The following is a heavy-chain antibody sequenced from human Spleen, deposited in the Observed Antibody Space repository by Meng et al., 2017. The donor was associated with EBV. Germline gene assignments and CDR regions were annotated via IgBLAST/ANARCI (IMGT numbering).Heavy chain of an antibody. D-gene: IGHD4/OR15-4a*01. Sequence: QCQLGQSGSEMKKPGASVRVSCKASGYSFSSYSITWVRQAPGQGPEWMGWINGYNGNTNYAQRFQDRVTMTTDTSTSTAYMELKSLRSDDTAVYYCARGGATYPRYWGQGALVTVSS. CDR2: INGYNGNT. J-gene: IGHJ4*02. CDR3: ARGGATYPRY. CDR1: GYSFSSYS. V-gene: IGHV1-18*01.